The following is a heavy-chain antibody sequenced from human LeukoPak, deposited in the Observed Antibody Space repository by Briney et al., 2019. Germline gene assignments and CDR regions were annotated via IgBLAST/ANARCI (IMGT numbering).Heavy chain of an antibody. CDR3: ARDPGGYSSSWYVGYYYYYYMDV. Sequence: GASVKVSCKASGYTFTSYYMHWVRQAPGQGLEWMGIINPSGGSTSYAQKFQGRVTMTRDTSTSTVYMELGSLRSEDTAVYYCARDPGGYSSSWYVGYYYYYYMDVWGKGTTVTISS. CDR2: INPSGGST. J-gene: IGHJ6*03. V-gene: IGHV1-46*01. D-gene: IGHD6-13*01. CDR1: GYTFTSYY.